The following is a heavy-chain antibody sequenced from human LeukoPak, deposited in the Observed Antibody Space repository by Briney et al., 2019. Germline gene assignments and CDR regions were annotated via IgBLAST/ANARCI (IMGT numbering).Heavy chain of an antibody. CDR1: GYTFTSYG. D-gene: IGHD2-2*01. J-gene: IGHJ5*02. CDR2: ISAYNGNT. V-gene: IGHV1-18*01. Sequence: ASVKVSCKASGYTFTSYGISWVRQAPGQGLEWMGWISAYNGNTNYAQKLQGRVTMTTDTSTSTAYMELRSLRSDDAAVYYCARDRCSSTSCYPNWFDPWGQGTPVTVSS. CDR3: ARDRCSSTSCYPNWFDP.